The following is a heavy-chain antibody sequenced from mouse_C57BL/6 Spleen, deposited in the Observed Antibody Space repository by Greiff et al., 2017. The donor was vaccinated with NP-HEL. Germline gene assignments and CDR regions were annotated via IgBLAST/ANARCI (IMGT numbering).Heavy chain of an antibody. Sequence: VQRVESGAELVRPGTSVKLSCKASGYTFTSYWMHWVKQRPGQGLEWIGVIDPSDSYTNYNQKFKGKATLTVDTSSSTAYMQLSSLTSEDSAVYYCARDGVYYGSSYYFDYWGQGTTLTVSS. J-gene: IGHJ2*01. CDR1: GYTFTSYW. V-gene: IGHV1-59*01. D-gene: IGHD1-1*01. CDR3: ARDGVYYGSSYYFDY. CDR2: IDPSDSYT.